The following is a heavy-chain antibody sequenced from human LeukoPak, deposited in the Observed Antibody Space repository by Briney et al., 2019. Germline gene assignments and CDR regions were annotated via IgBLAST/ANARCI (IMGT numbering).Heavy chain of an antibody. CDR3: ARVVTMVRGTFDY. CDR1: GGSISSGDYY. CDR2: IYYSGST. J-gene: IGHJ4*02. D-gene: IGHD3-10*01. V-gene: IGHV4-30-4*01. Sequence: PSETLSLTCPVSGGSISSGDYYWRWIRQPPEKGLEWIGYIYYSGSTYYNRSLKSRVTISVDTSKNQFSLKLSSVTAADTAVYYCARVVTMVRGTFDYWGQGTLVTVSS.